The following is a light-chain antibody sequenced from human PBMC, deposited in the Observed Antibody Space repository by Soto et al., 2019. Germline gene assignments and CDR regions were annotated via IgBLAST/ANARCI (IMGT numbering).Light chain of an antibody. CDR3: QQRSNWPVT. Sequence: EIVLTQSPATLALSPGYGATLSCRASQSVSSYLAWYQQKPGQAPRLLIHDASNRATGIPARFSGSGSGTDCTLIISSLEHEDFAVYYCQQRSNWPVTFGLGPKVEV. CDR2: DAS. CDR1: QSVSSY. V-gene: IGKV3-11*01. J-gene: IGKJ1*01.